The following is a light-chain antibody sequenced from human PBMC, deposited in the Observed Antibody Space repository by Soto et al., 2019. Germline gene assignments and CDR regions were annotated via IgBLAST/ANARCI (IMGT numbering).Light chain of an antibody. CDR1: QSVSVNS. V-gene: IGKV3-20*01. CDR2: AAS. J-gene: IGKJ3*01. Sequence: ELVLTQSPGTLSLSPGERATLSCRASQSVSVNSLAWYQQKGGQAPRLLIYAASTRATGVPDRFSGTGSGTDFALTISRLETDDSAVYYGQQYGGSTFPFGPGTKVDIX. CDR3: QQYGGSTFP.